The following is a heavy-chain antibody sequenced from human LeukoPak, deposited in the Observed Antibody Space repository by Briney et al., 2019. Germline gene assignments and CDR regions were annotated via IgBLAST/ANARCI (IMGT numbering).Heavy chain of an antibody. V-gene: IGHV3-53*05. CDR1: GFTVSSSY. CDR2: IYSGGSK. J-gene: IGHJ3*02. D-gene: IGHD3-3*02. Sequence: GGSLRLSCSASGFTVSSSYMSWVRQAPGKGLEWVSVIYSGGSKYYADSVKGRFTISRDNSKNTLYLQMNSLRAEDTAVYYCAREISRTGAFDIWGQGTMVTVSS. CDR3: AREISRTGAFDI.